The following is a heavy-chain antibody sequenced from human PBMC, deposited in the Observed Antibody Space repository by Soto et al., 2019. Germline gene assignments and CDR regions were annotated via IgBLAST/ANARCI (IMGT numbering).Heavy chain of an antibody. V-gene: IGHV4-4*07. D-gene: IGHD3-3*01. Sequence: SETLSLTCTVSGGAISTYYWTWIRQPAGKGLEWIGRIYSSGGTKYNPSLQSRVTMSLDTSNNQFSLRLTSVTAADTAVYYCARGQRFSDWFDPWGQGTLVTV. J-gene: IGHJ5*02. CDR3: ARGQRFSDWFDP. CDR1: GGAISTYY. CDR2: IYSSGGT.